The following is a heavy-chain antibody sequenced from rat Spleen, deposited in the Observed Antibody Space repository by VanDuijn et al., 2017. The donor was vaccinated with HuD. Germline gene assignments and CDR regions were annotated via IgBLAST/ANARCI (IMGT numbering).Heavy chain of an antibody. D-gene: IGHD3-1*01. V-gene: IGHV5-22*01. CDR3: ARQRGPSWFAY. Sequence: EVQVVESGGGLVQPGRSMKLSCAASGFTFSNYDLAWVRLAPTRGLEWVASIDFDDSGTYYRDSVQGRFTISRDNAKSTLHLQMNSLRSEDTATYYCARQRGPSWFAYWGQGTPVTVSS. J-gene: IGHJ3*01. CDR2: IDFDDSGT. CDR1: GFTFSNYD.